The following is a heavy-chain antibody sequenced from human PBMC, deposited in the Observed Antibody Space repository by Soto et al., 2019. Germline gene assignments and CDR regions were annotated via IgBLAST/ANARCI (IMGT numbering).Heavy chain of an antibody. V-gene: IGHV3-23*01. CDR1: GFTFSDFA. Sequence: PGGSLRLSCAATGFTFSDFAMSWVRQAPRKGLEWVSRIYGGGNGPHYADSVKGRVTISRDNSKNTLYLQMNSLRAEDTAVYYCAKMEGMDPWAYSFDYWGQGTLVTVSS. J-gene: IGHJ4*02. D-gene: IGHD2-2*03. CDR2: IYGGGNGP. CDR3: AKMEGMDPWAYSFDY.